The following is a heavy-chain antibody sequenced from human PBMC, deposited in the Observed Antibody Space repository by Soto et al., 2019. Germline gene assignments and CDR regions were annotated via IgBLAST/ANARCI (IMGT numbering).Heavy chain of an antibody. CDR2: IYYSGST. CDR1: GGSISSSSYY. Sequence: PSETLSLTCTVSGGSISSSSYYWGWIRQPPGKGLEWIGSIYYSGSTYYNPSLKSRVTISVDTSKNQFSLKLSSVTAADTAVYYCARRGWTNWNAGWFDPWGQGTLVTVSS. D-gene: IGHD1-20*01. V-gene: IGHV4-39*01. J-gene: IGHJ5*02. CDR3: ARRGWTNWNAGWFDP.